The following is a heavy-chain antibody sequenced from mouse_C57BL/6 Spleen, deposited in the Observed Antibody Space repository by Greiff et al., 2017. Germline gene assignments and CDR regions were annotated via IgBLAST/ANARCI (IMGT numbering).Heavy chain of an antibody. J-gene: IGHJ2*01. V-gene: IGHV1-54*01. Sequence: VKLMESGAELVRPGTSVKVSCKASGYAFTNYLIEWVKQRPGQGLEWIGVINPGSGGTNYNEKFKGKATLTADKSSSTAYMQLSSLTSEDSAVYFCAREVYYGNYIDYWGQGTTLTVSS. CDR3: AREVYYGNYIDY. CDR2: INPGSGGT. CDR1: GYAFTNYL. D-gene: IGHD2-1*01.